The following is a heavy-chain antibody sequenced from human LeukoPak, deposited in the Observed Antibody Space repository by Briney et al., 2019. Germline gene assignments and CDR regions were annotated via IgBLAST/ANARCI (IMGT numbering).Heavy chain of an antibody. D-gene: IGHD6-13*01. CDR3: AKRSAGSAAWYSLHYDF. CDR1: GFTLSSYA. Sequence: PGGSLRLSCAASGFTLSSYAMTWVRQAPGRGLEWVSSVDGGGGGTYYADSVKGRFTISRDNSKDTLYLQMNGLRAEDTAVYFCAKRSAGSAAWYSLHYDFWGQGTLVTASS. V-gene: IGHV3-23*01. J-gene: IGHJ4*02. CDR2: VDGGGGGT.